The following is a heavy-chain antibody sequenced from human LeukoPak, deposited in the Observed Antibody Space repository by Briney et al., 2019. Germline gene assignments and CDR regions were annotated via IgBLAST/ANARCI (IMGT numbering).Heavy chain of an antibody. Sequence: GGSLRLSCITSGFIFSTYSMNWVRQAPGKGLEWISYISSDGSTKRYADSVKGRFTISRDNAKKSLYLQVNSLRAEDTAVYYCARVYGEPYRYYGMDVWGQGTTVTVSS. CDR1: GFIFSTYS. D-gene: IGHD3-10*01. V-gene: IGHV3-48*04. CDR2: ISSDGSTK. CDR3: ARVYGEPYRYYGMDV. J-gene: IGHJ6*02.